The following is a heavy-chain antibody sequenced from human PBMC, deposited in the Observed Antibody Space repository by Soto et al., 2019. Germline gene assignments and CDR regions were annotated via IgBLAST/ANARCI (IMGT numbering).Heavy chain of an antibody. D-gene: IGHD2-15*01. CDR1: GFTFSNAW. J-gene: IGHJ4*02. V-gene: IGHV3-15*01. CDR2: IKSKADGGTP. CDR3: SNGLRWTSTDDY. Sequence: EVQLVESGGGLVEPGGSLRLSCVVSGFTFSNAWMRWVRQAPGKGLEWVGRIKSKADGGTPEYAASVEGRFTISRDDSKNTLYLQLDGLKTEDTAVYYCSNGLRWTSTDDYWGKGTLVTVSS.